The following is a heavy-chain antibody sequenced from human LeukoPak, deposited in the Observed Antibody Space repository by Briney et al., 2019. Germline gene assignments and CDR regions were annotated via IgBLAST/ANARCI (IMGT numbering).Heavy chain of an antibody. J-gene: IGHJ5*02. Sequence: SVKVSCKASGYTFTSYGISWVRQAPGQGLEWMGGIIPIFGTANYAQKSQGRVTITADESTSTAYMELSSLRSEDTAVYYCARGTRPGYSSSWYEFDPWGQGTLVTVSS. D-gene: IGHD6-13*01. CDR3: ARGTRPGYSSSWYEFDP. CDR2: IIPIFGTA. V-gene: IGHV1-69*13. CDR1: GYTFTSYG.